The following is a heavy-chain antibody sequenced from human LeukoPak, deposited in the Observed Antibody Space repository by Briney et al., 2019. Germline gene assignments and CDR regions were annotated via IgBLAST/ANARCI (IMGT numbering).Heavy chain of an antibody. J-gene: IGHJ4*02. CDR2: INHSGST. V-gene: IGHV4-39*07. CDR1: GGSVSSHRYY. Sequence: PSETLSLTCTVSGGSVSSHRYYWGWLRQPPGKGLEWIGEINHSGSTNYNPSLKSRVTISVDTSKNQFSLKLSSVTAADTAVYYCARTQIYDYVWGSYRFFDYWGQGTLVTVSS. D-gene: IGHD3-16*02. CDR3: ARTQIYDYVWGSYRFFDY.